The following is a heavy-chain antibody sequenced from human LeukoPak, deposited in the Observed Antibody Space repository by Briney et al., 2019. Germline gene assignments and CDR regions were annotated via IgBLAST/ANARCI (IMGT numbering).Heavy chain of an antibody. J-gene: IGHJ4*02. Sequence: GGSLRLSCAASGFTFSSYGMHWVRQAPGKGLEWVAFIRYDGSNKYYADSVKGRFTISRDNSKNTLYLQMNSLRAEDTAVYYCAKTRPRWELLGGHFDYWGQGTLVTVSS. V-gene: IGHV3-30*02. CDR1: GFTFSSYG. CDR2: IRYDGSNK. CDR3: AKTRPRWELLGGHFDY. D-gene: IGHD1-26*01.